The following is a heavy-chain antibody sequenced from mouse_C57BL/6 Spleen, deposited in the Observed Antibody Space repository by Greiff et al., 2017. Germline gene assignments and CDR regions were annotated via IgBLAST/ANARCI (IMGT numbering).Heavy chain of an antibody. J-gene: IGHJ4*01. Sequence: QVQLQQSGAELVRPGASVKLSCKASGYTFTDYYINWVKHRPGQGLEWIARIYPGSGNTYYNEKFKGKATLTAEKSSSTAYMQLSSLTSEDSAVYFCARYYDYYYAMDYWGQGTSVTVSS. CDR3: ARYYDYYYAMDY. CDR2: IYPGSGNT. V-gene: IGHV1-76*01. D-gene: IGHD2-4*01. CDR1: GYTFTDYY.